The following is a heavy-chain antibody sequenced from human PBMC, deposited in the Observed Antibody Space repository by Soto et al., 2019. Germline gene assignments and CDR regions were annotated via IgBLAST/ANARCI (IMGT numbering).Heavy chain of an antibody. D-gene: IGHD3-16*01. CDR3: GILDMITFGGVNGPNDAFDS. V-gene: IGHV4-30-4*01. CDR1: GGSISSGDYY. CDR2: IYFSEST. J-gene: IGHJ3*02. Sequence: SETLSLTCNVSGGSISSGDYYWSWIRQPPGKGLEWIGYIYFSESTSYNPSLKSRVTISGDKSKNQFSLRLTSVTAADTAVYYCGILDMITFGGVNGPNDAFDSWGQGKMVTVS.